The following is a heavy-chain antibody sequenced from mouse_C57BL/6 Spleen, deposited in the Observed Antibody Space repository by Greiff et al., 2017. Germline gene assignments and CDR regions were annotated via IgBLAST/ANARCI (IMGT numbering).Heavy chain of an antibody. Sequence: VKLMESGPGLVAPSQSLSITCTVSGFSLTSYAISWVRQPPGKGLEWLGVIWTGGGTNYNSALKSRLSISKDNSKSQVFLKMNSLQTDDTARYYCARYDYDKGDYYAMDYWGQGTSVTVSS. CDR1: GFSLTSYA. J-gene: IGHJ4*01. V-gene: IGHV2-9-1*01. CDR3: ARYDYDKGDYYAMDY. CDR2: IWTGGGT. D-gene: IGHD2-4*01.